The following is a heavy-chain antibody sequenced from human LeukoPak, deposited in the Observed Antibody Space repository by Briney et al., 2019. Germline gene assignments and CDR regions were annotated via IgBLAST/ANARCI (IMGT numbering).Heavy chain of an antibody. V-gene: IGHV1-69*04. D-gene: IGHD2-21*02. CDR1: GGTFSSYA. CDR2: IIPILGIA. CDR3: ARGRTIVVVTASVAFDI. Sequence: ASVKVSCKASGGTFSSYAISWVRQAPGQGLEWMGRIIPILGIANYAQKFQGRVTITADKSTSTAYMELSSLRSEDTAVYYCARGRTIVVVTASVAFDIWGQGTMVTVSS. J-gene: IGHJ3*02.